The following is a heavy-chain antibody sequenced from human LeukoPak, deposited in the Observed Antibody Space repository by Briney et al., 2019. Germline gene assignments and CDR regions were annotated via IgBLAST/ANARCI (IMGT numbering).Heavy chain of an antibody. V-gene: IGHV4-59*01. J-gene: IGHJ2*01. CDR2: IYYSGST. CDR1: GGSISSYY. CDR3: ARQGGGFWYFDL. Sequence: PSETLPLTCTVSGGSISSYYWSWIRQPPGKGLEWIGYIYYSGSTDYNSSLKSRVTISVDTSKNQFSLKLSSVTAADTAVYYCARQGGGFWYFDLWGRGTLVTVSS. D-gene: IGHD6-25*01.